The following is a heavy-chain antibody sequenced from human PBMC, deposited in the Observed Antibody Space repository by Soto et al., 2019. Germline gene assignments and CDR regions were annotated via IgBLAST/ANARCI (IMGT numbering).Heavy chain of an antibody. CDR3: ARVKYYDSSFVCAFDY. D-gene: IGHD3-22*01. CDR2: ISSSSSYI. Sequence: PGGSLRLSCAASGFTFSSYSMNWVRQAPGKGLEWVSSISSSSSYIYYADSVKGRFTISRDNAKNSLYLQMNSLRAEDTAVYYCARVKYYDSSFVCAFDYWGQGTLVTVSS. J-gene: IGHJ4*02. CDR1: GFTFSSYS. V-gene: IGHV3-21*01.